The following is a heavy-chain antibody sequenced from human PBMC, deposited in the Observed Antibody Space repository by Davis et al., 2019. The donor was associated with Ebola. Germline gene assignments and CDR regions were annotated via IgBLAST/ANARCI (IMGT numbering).Heavy chain of an antibody. D-gene: IGHD3-3*01. CDR3: ARRLVNYDFWSGFDAFDI. Sequence: GESLKISCKGSGYSFTSYWIVWVRQMPGKGLEWMGIIYPGDSDTRYSPSFQGQVTISADKSISTAYLQWSSLKASDTAMYYCARRLVNYDFWSGFDAFDIWGQGTMVTVSS. J-gene: IGHJ3*02. CDR2: IYPGDSDT. CDR1: GYSFTSYW. V-gene: IGHV5-51*01.